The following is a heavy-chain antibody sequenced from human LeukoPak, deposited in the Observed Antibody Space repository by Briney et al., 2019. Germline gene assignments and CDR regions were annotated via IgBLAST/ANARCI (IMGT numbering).Heavy chain of an antibody. CDR2: VRYDGSNK. D-gene: IGHD2-2*01. Sequence: GALRLSCAASGFTFSSYGMHWVRQAPGKGLEWVAFVRYDGSNKYYADSMKGRFTISRDNSKNTLYLQMNSLRAEDTAVYYCAKGGTKYCSSTGCNFDYWGQGTLVTVSS. CDR3: AKGGTKYCSSTGCNFDY. CDR1: GFTFSSYG. V-gene: IGHV3-30*02. J-gene: IGHJ4*02.